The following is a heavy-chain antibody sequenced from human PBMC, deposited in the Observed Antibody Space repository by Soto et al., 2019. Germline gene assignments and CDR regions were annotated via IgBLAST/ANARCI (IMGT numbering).Heavy chain of an antibody. CDR2: IYYSGST. CDR3: VRHGDFWSGYYHYYGMDV. J-gene: IGHJ6*02. CDR1: GGSISSSSYY. D-gene: IGHD3-3*01. Sequence: PSETLSLTCTVSGGSISSSSYYWGWIRQPPGKGLEWIGSIYYSGSTYYNPSLKSRVTISVDTSKNQFSLKLSSVTAADTAVYYCVRHGDFWSGYYHYYGMDVWGQGTTVTVSS. V-gene: IGHV4-39*01.